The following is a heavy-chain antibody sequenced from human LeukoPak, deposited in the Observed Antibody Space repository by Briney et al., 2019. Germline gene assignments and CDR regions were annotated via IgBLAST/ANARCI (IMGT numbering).Heavy chain of an antibody. CDR3: ARDPRSVQLWLRYYYYGTDV. CDR2: ISYDGSNE. CDR1: GFTFSSYA. D-gene: IGHD5-18*01. Sequence: GGSLRLSCAASGFTFSSYAMHWVRQAPGKGLEWVAVISYDGSNEYYADSVKGRFTISRDNSKNTLYLRMNSLRAEDTAVYYCARDPRSVQLWLRYYYYGTDVWGQGTTVTVSS. V-gene: IGHV3-30-3*01. J-gene: IGHJ6*02.